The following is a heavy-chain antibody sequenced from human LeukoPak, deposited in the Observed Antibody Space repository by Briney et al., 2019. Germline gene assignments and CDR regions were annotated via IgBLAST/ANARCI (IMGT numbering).Heavy chain of an antibody. CDR2: IIPIFGTA. Sequence: ASVTVSCKASGGTFSSYAISWVRQAPGRGLEWMGGIIPIFGTANYAQKFQGRVTITADESTSTAYMELSSLRSEDTAVYYCVNNINVDTAMELFDYWGQGTLVTVSS. J-gene: IGHJ4*02. D-gene: IGHD5-18*01. CDR3: VNNINVDTAMELFDY. CDR1: GGTFSSYA. V-gene: IGHV1-69*01.